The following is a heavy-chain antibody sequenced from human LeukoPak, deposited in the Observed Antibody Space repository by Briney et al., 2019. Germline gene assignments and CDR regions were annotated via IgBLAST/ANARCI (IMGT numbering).Heavy chain of an antibody. CDR1: GFTFSSYG. Sequence: GGSLRLSCAASGFTFSSYGMHWVRQAPGKGLEWVAFIRYDGCNKYYADSVKGRFTISRDNSKNTLYLQMNSLRAEDTAVYYCAKDLGVVVTAPAFDIWGQGTMVTVSS. V-gene: IGHV3-30*02. CDR3: AKDLGVVVTAPAFDI. CDR2: IRYDGCNK. J-gene: IGHJ3*02. D-gene: IGHD2-21*02.